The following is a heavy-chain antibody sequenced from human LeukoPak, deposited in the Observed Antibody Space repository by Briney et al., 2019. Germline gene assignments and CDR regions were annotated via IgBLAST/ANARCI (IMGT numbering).Heavy chain of an antibody. J-gene: IGHJ4*02. Sequence: GASVKVSCKASGYTFSSYTMNWARQAPGQGLEWMGWINTNTGNPTYAQGFTGRFVFSLDTSVSTAYVQISSLKAEDTAVYYCAKDQKRYTSSWYDYWGQGTLVTVSS. CDR3: AKDQKRYTSSWYDY. D-gene: IGHD6-13*01. CDR2: INTNTGNP. CDR1: GYTFSSYT. V-gene: IGHV7-4-1*02.